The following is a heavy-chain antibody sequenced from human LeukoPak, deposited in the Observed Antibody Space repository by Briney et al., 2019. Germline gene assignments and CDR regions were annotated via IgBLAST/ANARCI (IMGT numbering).Heavy chain of an antibody. D-gene: IGHD3/OR15-3a*01. J-gene: IGHJ4*02. CDR1: GFSFSDYE. CDR2: ISTSGSST. Sequence: TGGSLRLSCASSGFSFSDYEMNGVRQAPGKGLEGVSYISTSGSSTYYADSVKGRFTTSRDNAKNSLYLQMHTLRAEDTGIYYCASGWSGSYWGQGTLVTVSS. CDR3: ASGWSGSY. V-gene: IGHV3-48*03.